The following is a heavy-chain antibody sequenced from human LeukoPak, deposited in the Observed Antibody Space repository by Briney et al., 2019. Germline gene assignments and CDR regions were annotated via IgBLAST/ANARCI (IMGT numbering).Heavy chain of an antibody. J-gene: IGHJ6*03. CDR2: IIPISGTA. V-gene: IGHV1-69*05. CDR3: ASSTNSHYYMDV. Sequence: SVKVSCKASGGTFSSYAISWVRQAPGQGLEWMGRIIPISGTANYAQKFQGRVTITTDESTSTAYMELSSLRSEDTAVYYCASSTNSHYYMDVWGKGTTVTVSS. CDR1: GGTFSSYA. D-gene: IGHD2-2*01.